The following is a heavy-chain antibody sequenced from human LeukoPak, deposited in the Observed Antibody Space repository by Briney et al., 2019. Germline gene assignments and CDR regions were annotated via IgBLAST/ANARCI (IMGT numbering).Heavy chain of an antibody. CDR1: GFTFTRYV. Sequence: PGGSLRLSCVTSGFTFTRYVMSWVRQAPGKGLEWVSSISESGSNTYYADSVKGRFSISRDNSENMLYLQMGSLRAEDTAAYYCANRHDSSGYFFNYWGQGTLVTVSS. D-gene: IGHD3-22*01. CDR3: ANRHDSSGYFFNY. J-gene: IGHJ4*02. CDR2: ISESGSNT. V-gene: IGHV3-23*01.